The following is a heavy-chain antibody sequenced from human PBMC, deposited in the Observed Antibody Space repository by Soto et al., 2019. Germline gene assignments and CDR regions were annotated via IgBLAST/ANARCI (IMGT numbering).Heavy chain of an antibody. Sequence: GGSLRLSCGASGFTFSSYSMNWVRQAPGKGLEWVSSISSSSSYIYYADSVKGRFTISRDNAKNSLYLQMNSLRAEDTAVYYCASVLRLSYGMDVWGQGTTVTVSS. D-gene: IGHD2-8*01. CDR3: ASVLRLSYGMDV. V-gene: IGHV3-21*01. CDR1: GFTFSSYS. J-gene: IGHJ6*02. CDR2: ISSSSSYI.